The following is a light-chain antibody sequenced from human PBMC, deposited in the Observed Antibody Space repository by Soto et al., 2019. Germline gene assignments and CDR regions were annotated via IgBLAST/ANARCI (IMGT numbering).Light chain of an antibody. Sequence: QSVLTQPASVSGSPGQSITISCTGTSSDVGAYNYVSWCQQHPGKAPKLIIYEVSNRPSGVSNRFSGSKSGNTASLTISGLQAEDEADYYCSSYTTTNTWVFGGGTKLTVL. J-gene: IGLJ3*02. CDR3: SSYTTTNTWV. CDR1: SSDVGAYNY. CDR2: EVS. V-gene: IGLV2-14*01.